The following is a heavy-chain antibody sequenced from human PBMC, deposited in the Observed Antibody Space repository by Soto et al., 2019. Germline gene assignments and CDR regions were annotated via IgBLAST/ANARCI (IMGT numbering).Heavy chain of an antibody. V-gene: IGHV3-53*01. CDR3: ARASIEAAGYYFDY. CDR2: IYSGGST. Sequence: GGSLRLSCAASGFTVSTNYMSWVRQAPGKGLEWVSVIYSGGSTYYADSVKGRFTISRDNSKNTLYLQMNSLRAEDTAVYYCARASIEAAGYYFDYWGQGTLVTVSS. D-gene: IGHD6-13*01. CDR1: GFTVSTNY. J-gene: IGHJ4*02.